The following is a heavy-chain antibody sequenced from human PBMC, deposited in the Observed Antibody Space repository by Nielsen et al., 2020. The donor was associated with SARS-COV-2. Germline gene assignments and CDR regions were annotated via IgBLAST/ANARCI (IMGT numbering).Heavy chain of an antibody. CDR1: GFTFSSYG. CDR3: ARDDYGGNLNWYFDL. D-gene: IGHD4-23*01. Sequence: GGSLRLSCAASGFTFSSYGMHWVRQAPGKGLEWVAVIWYDGSNKYYADSVKGRFTISRDNSKNTLYLQMNSLRAEDTAVYYCARDDYGGNLNWYFDLWGRGTLVTVSS. V-gene: IGHV3-33*01. CDR2: IWYDGSNK. J-gene: IGHJ2*01.